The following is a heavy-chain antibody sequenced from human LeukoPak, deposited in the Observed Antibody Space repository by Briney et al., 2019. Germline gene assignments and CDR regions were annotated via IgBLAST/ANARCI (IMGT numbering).Heavy chain of an antibody. Sequence: GGSLRLSCAASGFTFSNYGIHWVRQAPGKGLEWVSVISYDGSDKYYADSVKGRFTISRDNSKNTLYLQMNSLRAEDTAMYYCAKNSGSTALWGQGTLVTVSS. V-gene: IGHV3-30*18. CDR1: GFTFSNYG. D-gene: IGHD1-26*01. J-gene: IGHJ4*02. CDR3: AKNSGSTAL. CDR2: ISYDGSDK.